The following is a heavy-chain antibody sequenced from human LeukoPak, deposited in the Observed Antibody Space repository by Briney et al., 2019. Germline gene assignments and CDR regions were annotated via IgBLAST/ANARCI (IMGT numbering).Heavy chain of an antibody. V-gene: IGHV1-69*05. Sequence: SVKVSCKASGGTFSSYAISWVRQAPGQGLEWMGRIIPVFGTANYAQKFQGRVTITTDEYTSTAYMELSSLRSEDTAVYYCARDPDYYDSSGYYDYRGQGTLVTVSS. CDR3: ARDPDYYDSSGYYDY. J-gene: IGHJ4*02. CDR2: IIPVFGTA. D-gene: IGHD3-22*01. CDR1: GGTFSSYA.